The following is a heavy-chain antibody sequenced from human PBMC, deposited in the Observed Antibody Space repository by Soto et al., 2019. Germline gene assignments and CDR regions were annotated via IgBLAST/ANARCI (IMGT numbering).Heavy chain of an antibody. Sequence: ASVKVSCKASGYTFTSYAMHWVRQAPGQRLEWMGWINAGNGNTKYSQKFQGRVTITRDTSASTAYMELSSLRSEDTAVYYCARMAQGIAAAGTGFDYWGQGTLVTVSS. J-gene: IGHJ4*02. V-gene: IGHV1-3*01. D-gene: IGHD6-13*01. CDR2: INAGNGNT. CDR1: GYTFTSYA. CDR3: ARMAQGIAAAGTGFDY.